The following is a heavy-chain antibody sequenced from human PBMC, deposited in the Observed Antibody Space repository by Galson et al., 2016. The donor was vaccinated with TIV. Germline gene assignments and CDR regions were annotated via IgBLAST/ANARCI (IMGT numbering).Heavy chain of an antibody. CDR2: ISGSAGST. V-gene: IGHV3-23*01. Sequence: SLRLSCAASGFTFSSYAMTWVRQAPGKGLEWVSTISGSAGSTYYADSVKGRFTISRDNSKSTLYLQMNSLRAEDTAMYYCARGELATTKILFDYWGQGTLVTVSS. CDR3: ARGELATTKILFDY. D-gene: IGHD1-1*01. CDR1: GFTFSSYA. J-gene: IGHJ4*02.